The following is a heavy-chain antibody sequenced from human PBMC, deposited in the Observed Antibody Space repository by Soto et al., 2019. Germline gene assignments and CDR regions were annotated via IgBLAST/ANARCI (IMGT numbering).Heavy chain of an antibody. CDR1: GFTFSGSA. J-gene: IGHJ6*02. CDR3: TSRAATVTTLSSSMDV. V-gene: IGHV3-73*01. Sequence: GGSLRLSCAASGFTFSGSAMHWVRQASGKGLEWVGRIRSKANSYATAYAASVKGRFTISRDDSKNTAYLQMNSLKTEDTAVYYCTSRAATVTTLSSSMDVWGQGTTVTVSS. D-gene: IGHD4-17*01. CDR2: IRSKANSYAT.